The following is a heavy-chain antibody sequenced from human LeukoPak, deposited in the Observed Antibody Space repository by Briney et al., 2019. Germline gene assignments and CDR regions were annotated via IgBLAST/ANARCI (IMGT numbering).Heavy chain of an antibody. CDR1: GYTFTGYY. CDR2: TNPNSGGT. J-gene: IGHJ4*02. D-gene: IGHD3-22*01. V-gene: IGHV1-2*02. Sequence: ASVKVSCKASGYTFTGYYMHWVRQAPGQGLEWMGWTNPNSGGTNYAQKFQGRVTMTRDTSISTAYMELSRLRSDDTAVYYCASSWKWGSSGHERGGYFDYWGQGTLVTVSS. CDR3: ASSWKWGSSGHERGGYFDY.